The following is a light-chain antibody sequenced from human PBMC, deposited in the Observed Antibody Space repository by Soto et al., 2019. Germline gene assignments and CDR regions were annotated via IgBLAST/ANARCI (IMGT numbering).Light chain of an antibody. J-gene: IGKJ1*01. CDR3: QQYGTSPQT. V-gene: IGKV3-20*01. Sequence: IGCTQSPGTLSLSPWERSSLSCRASQSVTINYLAWYQQKPGQAPGLVIYDTSTRASGFPDRFSGSGSGTEFTLTISRLEPEDFAVYYCQQYGTSPQTFGQGTKVDIK. CDR2: DTS. CDR1: QSVTINY.